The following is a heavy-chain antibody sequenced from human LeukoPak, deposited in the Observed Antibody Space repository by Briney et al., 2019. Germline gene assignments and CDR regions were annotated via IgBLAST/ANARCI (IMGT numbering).Heavy chain of an antibody. J-gene: IGHJ4*02. CDR2: IKQDGSEK. Sequence: PGGSLRLSCAASGFTFSSYWMSWVRQAPGKGLEWVANIKQDGSEKYYVDSVKGRFTISRDNAKNPLYLQMNSLRAEDTAVYYCASAARRDYFDYWGQGTLVTVSS. D-gene: IGHD6-25*01. CDR1: GFTFSSYW. CDR3: ASAARRDYFDY. V-gene: IGHV3-7*01.